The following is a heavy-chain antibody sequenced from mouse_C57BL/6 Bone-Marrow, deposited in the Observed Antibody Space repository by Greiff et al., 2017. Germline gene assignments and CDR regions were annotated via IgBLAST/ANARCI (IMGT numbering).Heavy chain of an antibody. V-gene: IGHV1-53*01. CDR1: GYTFTSYW. D-gene: IGHD2-5*01. CDR2: INPSNGGT. Sequence: VQLQQSGTELVKPGASVKLSCKASGYTFTSYWMHWVKQRPGQGLEWIGNINPSNGGTNYNEKFKSKATLTVDKSSSTAYMQLSSLTSEDSAVYYCARKPAYYSNFWFAYWGQGTLVTVSA. J-gene: IGHJ3*01. CDR3: ARKPAYYSNFWFAY.